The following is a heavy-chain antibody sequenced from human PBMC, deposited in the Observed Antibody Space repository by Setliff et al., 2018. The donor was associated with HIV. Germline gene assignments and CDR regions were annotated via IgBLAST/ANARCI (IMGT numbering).Heavy chain of an antibody. CDR1: GGPLSGYF. V-gene: IGHV4-34*01. D-gene: IGHD2-15*01. CDR2: ISFSGTT. CDR3: ARGECSGGSCYPPDY. J-gene: IGHJ4*02. Sequence: SETLSLTCAVYGGPLSGYFWSWIRQSPGKGLEWIGEISFSGTTNYNPSLKSRVTISVDTSKNQFSLKLSSVTAADTAVYYCARGECSGGSCYPPDYWGQGTLVTVSS.